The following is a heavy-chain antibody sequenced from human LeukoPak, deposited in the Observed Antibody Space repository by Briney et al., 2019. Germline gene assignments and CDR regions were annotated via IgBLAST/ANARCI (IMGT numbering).Heavy chain of an antibody. J-gene: IGHJ6*02. CDR3: ARRVSSGWPYYYYGMDV. Sequence: SETLSLTCTVSGGSISSYYWSWIRQPPGKGLEWIGYIYYSGSTNYNPSLKSRVTISVDTSKNQFSLKLSSVTAADTALYYCARRVSSGWPYYYYGMDVWGQGTTVTVSS. V-gene: IGHV4-59*08. CDR1: GGSISSYY. CDR2: IYYSGST. D-gene: IGHD6-19*01.